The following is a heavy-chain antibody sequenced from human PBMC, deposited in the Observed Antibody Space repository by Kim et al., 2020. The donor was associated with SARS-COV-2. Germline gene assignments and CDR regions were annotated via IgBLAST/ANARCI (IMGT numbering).Heavy chain of an antibody. CDR2: IIPILGIA. D-gene: IGHD5-12*01. J-gene: IGHJ4*02. CDR1: GGTFSSYA. CDR3: ASNRVEMATITPPSFDY. V-gene: IGHV1-69*04. Sequence: SVKVSCKASGGTFSSYAISWVRQAPGQGLEWMGRIIPILGIANYAQKFQGRVTITADKSTSTAYMELSSLRSEDTAVYYCASNRVEMATITPPSFDYWGQGTLVTVSS.